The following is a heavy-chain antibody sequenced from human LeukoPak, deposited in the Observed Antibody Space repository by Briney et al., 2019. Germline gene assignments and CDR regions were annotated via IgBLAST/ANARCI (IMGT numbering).Heavy chain of an antibody. CDR3: ARVSAAMGLYYPFDI. CDR1: GLTLSSYA. V-gene: IGHV3-30*04. CDR2: ISYDGSNK. Sequence: GGSLRLSCAASGLTLSSYAMHRVRQAPGKGLEWVAIISYDGSNKYYADSVKGRFTISRDNSKNTLYLQMNSLRAEDTAVYYCARVSAAMGLYYPFDIWGQGTMVTVS. J-gene: IGHJ3*02. D-gene: IGHD2-2*01.